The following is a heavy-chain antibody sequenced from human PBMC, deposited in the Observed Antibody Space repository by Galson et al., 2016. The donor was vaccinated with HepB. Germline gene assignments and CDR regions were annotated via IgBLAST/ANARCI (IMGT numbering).Heavy chain of an antibody. CDR3: VRLVGTMVRGVRNGFDP. Sequence: SETLSLTCNVSGGPISSSSYYWGWIRQSPGRGLEWIGSIYLSGSTYYNPSLKSRVSMSVDTSKNEFYLKLSSVTAADTAVYYCVRLVGTMVRGVRNGFDPWGQGTLITVPS. D-gene: IGHD3-10*01. CDR1: GGPISSSSYY. J-gene: IGHJ5*02. CDR2: IYLSGST. V-gene: IGHV4-39*01.